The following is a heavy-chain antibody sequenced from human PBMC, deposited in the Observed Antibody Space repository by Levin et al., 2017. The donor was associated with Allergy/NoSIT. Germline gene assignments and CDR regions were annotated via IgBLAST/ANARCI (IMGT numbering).Heavy chain of an antibody. CDR2: ISSTGSTI. V-gene: IGHV3-48*03. Sequence: GGSLRLSCAASGFTFSSYEMNWVRRAPGKGLEWVSYISSTGSTIYSADSVKGRFTISRDNATNSLYPHMYSLRAADTVVYYCALQLGNFWSGYNYFDYWGQGTLVTVSS. CDR3: ALQLGNFWSGYNYFDY. D-gene: IGHD3-3*01. CDR1: GFTFSSYE. J-gene: IGHJ4*02.